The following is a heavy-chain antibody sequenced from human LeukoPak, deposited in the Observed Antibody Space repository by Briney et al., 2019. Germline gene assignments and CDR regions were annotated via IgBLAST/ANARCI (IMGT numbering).Heavy chain of an antibody. Sequence: GGSLRLSCAAPGFTFSSYAMSWVRQAPGKGLEWVSSLSGSGGSTYYADSVKGRFTISRDNSKNTLYLQMSSLRAEDTAVYYCAKADSNTMTATSFDCWGQGTLVTVSS. CDR2: LSGSGGST. CDR3: AKADSNTMTATSFDC. J-gene: IGHJ4*02. D-gene: IGHD2-21*02. V-gene: IGHV3-23*01. CDR1: GFTFSSYA.